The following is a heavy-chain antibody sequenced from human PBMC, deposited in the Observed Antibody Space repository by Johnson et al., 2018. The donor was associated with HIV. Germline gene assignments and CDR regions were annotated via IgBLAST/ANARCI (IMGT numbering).Heavy chain of an antibody. V-gene: IGHV3-15*01. CDR2: IKSKTDGGTT. Sequence: EVQLVESGGGLVKPGGSLRLSCEASGFTFSNAWMSWVRQAPGKGLEWVGRIKSKTDGGTTDYAAPVKGRFTISRDDSKNTLYLQMNSLKTEDTAVYYCTTISQWLVPGTFDIWGQGTMVTVSS. J-gene: IGHJ3*02. D-gene: IGHD6-19*01. CDR3: TTISQWLVPGTFDI. CDR1: GFTFSNAW.